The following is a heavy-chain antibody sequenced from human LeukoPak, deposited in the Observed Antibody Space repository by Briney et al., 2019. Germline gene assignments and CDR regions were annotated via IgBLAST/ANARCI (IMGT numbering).Heavy chain of an antibody. CDR2: ISGSGGST. CDR3: ARGYSGSYYVAFDI. V-gene: IGHV3-23*01. D-gene: IGHD1-26*01. J-gene: IGHJ3*02. CDR1: GFTFSSYA. Sequence: GGSLRLSCAASGFTFSSYAMSWVRQAPGKGLEWVSSISGSGGSTYYADSVKGRFTISRDNAKNSLYLQMNSLRAEDTAVYYCARGYSGSYYVAFDIWGQGTMVTVSS.